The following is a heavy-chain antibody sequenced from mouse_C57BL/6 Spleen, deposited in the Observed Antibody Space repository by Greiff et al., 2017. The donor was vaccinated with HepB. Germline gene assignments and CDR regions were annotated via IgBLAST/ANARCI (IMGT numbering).Heavy chain of an antibody. D-gene: IGHD1-1*01. Sequence: QVQLQQSGAELVKSGASVRISCKASGYAFSSYWTNWVKQRPGKGLEWIGQIYPGDGDTNYNGKFKGKATLTADKSSSTAYMQLSSLTSEDSAVYFCARLDCYGSGYQGIWSAYWGERSLVTVS. J-gene: IGHJ3*01. CDR1: GYAFSSYW. CDR3: ARLDCYGSGYQGIWSAY. V-gene: IGHV1-80*01. CDR2: IYPGDGDT.